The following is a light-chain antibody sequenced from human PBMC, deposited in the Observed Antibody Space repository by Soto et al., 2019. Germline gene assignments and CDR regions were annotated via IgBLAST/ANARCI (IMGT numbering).Light chain of an antibody. CDR1: QDINNY. CDR2: GGS. Sequence: DIQMTQSPSSLSASVGDRVTITCQASQDINNYLNWYQQRPGKAPNLLIYGGSNLEAGVPSRFSGSGSGTELTFTISSLQAEDIATYYCQQYNNYPYTFGQGTKLEIK. J-gene: IGKJ2*01. CDR3: QQYNNYPYT. V-gene: IGKV1-33*01.